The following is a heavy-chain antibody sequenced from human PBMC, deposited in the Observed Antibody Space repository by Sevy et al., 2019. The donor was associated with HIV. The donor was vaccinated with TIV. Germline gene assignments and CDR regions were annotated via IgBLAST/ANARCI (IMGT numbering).Heavy chain of an antibody. V-gene: IGHV5-51*01. J-gene: IGHJ4*02. CDR2: IYPGDSDI. Sequence: GESLKISCKGSGYRFTSYWIGWVRQMPGKGLEWMGIIYPGDSDIRYSPSFQGQVTISADKSINTAYLKWSSLKASDTAMYFCARRGYDSSGYPQYYFDYWGQGTLVTVSS. CDR3: ARRGYDSSGYPQYYFDY. D-gene: IGHD3-22*01. CDR1: GYRFTSYW.